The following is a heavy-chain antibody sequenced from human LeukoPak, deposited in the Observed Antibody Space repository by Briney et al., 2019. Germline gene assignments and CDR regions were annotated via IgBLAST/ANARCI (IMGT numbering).Heavy chain of an antibody. CDR3: ARDVVGSLDY. V-gene: IGHV3-7*01. D-gene: IGHD1-26*01. CDR2: IKGDESAR. CDR1: GFTFSTYW. J-gene: IGHJ4*02. Sequence: PGGSPRLSCAASGFTFSTYWMAWVRQAPGKGLEWVANIKGDESARHQADSVKGRFIISRDNTQNSVYLQMNSLRGEDTAIYYCARDVVGSLDYWGQGTLVTVSS.